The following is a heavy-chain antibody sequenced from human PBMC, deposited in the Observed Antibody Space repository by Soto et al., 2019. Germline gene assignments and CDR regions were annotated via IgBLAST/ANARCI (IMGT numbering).Heavy chain of an antibody. CDR1: GGSISSGGYS. J-gene: IGHJ5*02. CDR2: IYHSRST. Sequence: PSETLSLTCAVSGGSISSGGYSWSWIRQPLGKGLEWIGYIYHSRSTYYNPSLKSRVTISVDRSKNQFSLKLSSVTAADTAVYYCAREYCSSTSCPGIDPWGQGTLVTVSS. V-gene: IGHV4-30-2*01. CDR3: AREYCSSTSCPGIDP. D-gene: IGHD2-2*01.